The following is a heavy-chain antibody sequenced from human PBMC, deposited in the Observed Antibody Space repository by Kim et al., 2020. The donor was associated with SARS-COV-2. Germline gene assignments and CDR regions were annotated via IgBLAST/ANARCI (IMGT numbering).Heavy chain of an antibody. Sequence: SETLSLTCTVSGGSISSSSYYWGWIRQPPGKGLEWIGSIYYSGSTYYNPSPKSRVTISVDTSKNQFSLRLSSVTAADTALYYCASHRRMVRGVDKYYFDYWGQGTLVTVSS. CDR1: GGSISSSSYY. CDR3: ASHRRMVRGVDKYYFDY. J-gene: IGHJ4*02. CDR2: IYYSGST. D-gene: IGHD3-10*01. V-gene: IGHV4-39*01.